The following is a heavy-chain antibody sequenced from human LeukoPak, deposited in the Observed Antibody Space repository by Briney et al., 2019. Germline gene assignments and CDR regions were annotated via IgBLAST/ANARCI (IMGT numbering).Heavy chain of an antibody. CDR2: IEEDGSEK. CDR3: ARDQRASPAPADY. CDR1: GFTFSGSW. J-gene: IGHJ4*02. Sequence: GGSLRLSCAASGFTFSGSWMTWVRQAPGKGLEWVANIEEDGSEKFYVDSVKGRFTISRDNAKNSLYLQMNSLRAEDTAVYYCARDQRASPAPADYWGQGTLVTVSP. V-gene: IGHV3-7*01.